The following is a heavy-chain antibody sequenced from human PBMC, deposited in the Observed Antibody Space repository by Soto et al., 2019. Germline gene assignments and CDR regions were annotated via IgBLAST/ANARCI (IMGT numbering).Heavy chain of an antibody. J-gene: IGHJ4*02. CDR1: GCTFSTYA. CDR2: ISGSGDST. CDR3: AKEFLRPFDY. Sequence: PGRSLRLSWAASGCTFSTYAMAWVRQAPGKGLEWVSAISGSGDSTYYADSVKGRFTISRDNSKNTLYLQMNSLRAEDTAVYYCAKEFLRPFDYWGQGTLVTVSS. V-gene: IGHV3-23*01.